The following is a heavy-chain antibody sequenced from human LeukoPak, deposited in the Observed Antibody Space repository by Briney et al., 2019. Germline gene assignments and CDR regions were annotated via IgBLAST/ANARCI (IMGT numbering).Heavy chain of an antibody. CDR2: ISAYDGNI. Sequence: ASVKVSYTSSGYTFTSYGFSWVRQAPGQGLEWMGWISAYDGNIKYAHKFQGRVTMTTDTSTSTVYMELRSLRSDDTAVYYCARMGDYHLVSFFDYWGQGTLVTVSS. CDR1: GYTFTSYG. D-gene: IGHD4/OR15-4a*01. CDR3: ARMGDYHLVSFFDY. J-gene: IGHJ4*02. V-gene: IGHV1-18*01.